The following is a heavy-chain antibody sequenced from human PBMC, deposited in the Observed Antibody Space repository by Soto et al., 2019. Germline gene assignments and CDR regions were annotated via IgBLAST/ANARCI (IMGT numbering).Heavy chain of an antibody. J-gene: IGHJ4*02. D-gene: IGHD4-17*01. Sequence: PSETLSLTCAVYGGSFSGYYWSWIRQPPGKGLEWIGEINHSGSTNYNPSLKSRVTISVDTSKNQFSLKLSSVTAADTAVYYCATLSGYGDEDYWGQGTLVTVSS. CDR2: INHSGST. CDR3: ATLSGYGDEDY. V-gene: IGHV4-34*01. CDR1: GGSFSGYY.